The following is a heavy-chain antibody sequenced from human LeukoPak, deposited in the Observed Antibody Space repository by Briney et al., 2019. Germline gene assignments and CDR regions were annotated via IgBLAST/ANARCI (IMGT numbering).Heavy chain of an antibody. J-gene: IGHJ4*02. Sequence: PSETLSLTCTVYGGSIKNDYWWTWVRQSPGKGLEWIGEIYYTGSVNYNLSLGSRVTISRDTSKSQSSLMLRSVTAADTAVYYCARHYDLWSAYSYWGQGLLVTVSS. CDR1: GGSIKNDYW. V-gene: IGHV4-4*02. CDR2: IYYTGSV. CDR3: ARHYDLWSAYSY. D-gene: IGHD3-3*01.